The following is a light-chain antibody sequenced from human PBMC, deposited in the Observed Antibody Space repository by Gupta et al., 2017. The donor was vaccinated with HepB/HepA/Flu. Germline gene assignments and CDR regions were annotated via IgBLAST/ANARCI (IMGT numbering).Light chain of an antibody. CDR1: SSNIRSNT. Sequence: QSVLTQPLSASGTPGQRVTISCYGSSSNIRSNTVNWYQQFPGTAPKLLIYRNNERPSGVPDRFSGSKSGTSASLDITGLQSGEDADYYWEAWDHSLSGWVFGGGTKLTVL. CDR3: EAWDHSLSGWV. CDR2: RNN. V-gene: IGLV1-44*01. J-gene: IGLJ2*01.